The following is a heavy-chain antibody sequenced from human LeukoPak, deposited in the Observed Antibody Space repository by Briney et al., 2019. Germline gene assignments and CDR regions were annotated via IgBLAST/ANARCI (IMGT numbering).Heavy chain of an antibody. CDR2: IYTNGST. J-gene: IGHJ6*03. D-gene: IGHD6-13*01. Sequence: PSETLSLTCTVSGGSISSYYWSWIRQPAGKGLEWIGRIYTNGSTNYNPSLKSRVTISVDKSKNQFSLKLSSVTAADTAVYYCARAYSSPQGAYYYYMDVWGKGTTVTVSS. CDR3: ARAYSSPQGAYYYYMDV. V-gene: IGHV4-4*07. CDR1: GGSISSYY.